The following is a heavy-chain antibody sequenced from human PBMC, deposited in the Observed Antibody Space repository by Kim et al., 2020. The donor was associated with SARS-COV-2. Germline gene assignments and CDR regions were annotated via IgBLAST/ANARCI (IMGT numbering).Heavy chain of an antibody. CDR1: GFTFSSHA. CDR3: AKHYGSGTYYNFFDD. Sequence: GGSLRLSCEASGFTFSSHAMSWVRRAPGKGLEWVSAISGSGGITYYADSVKGRFTLSRDNSKNTLYLQMNSLRAEDTATYYCAKHYGSGTYYNFFDDWG. V-gene: IGHV3-23*01. J-gene: IGHJ4*01. CDR2: ISGSGGIT. D-gene: IGHD3-10*01.